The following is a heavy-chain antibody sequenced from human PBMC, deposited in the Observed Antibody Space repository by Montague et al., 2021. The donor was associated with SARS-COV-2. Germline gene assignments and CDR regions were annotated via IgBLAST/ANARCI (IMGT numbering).Heavy chain of an antibody. CDR1: GFTFSNSP. CDR3: AKVGDILTGYSLINLDA. D-gene: IGHD3-9*01. Sequence: SLRLSCAASGFTFSNSPMSWVRQAPGKGLDWVSVIHSAGRGTYYADSVQGRFTISRDNLKNTVYLQMNSLRDVDTALYYCAKVGDILTGYSLINLDAWGQGTLVGVSS. CDR2: IHSAGRGT. V-gene: IGHV3-23*03. J-gene: IGHJ5*02.